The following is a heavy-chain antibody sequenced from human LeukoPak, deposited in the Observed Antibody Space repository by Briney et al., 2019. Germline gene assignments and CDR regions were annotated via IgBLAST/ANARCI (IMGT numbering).Heavy chain of an antibody. D-gene: IGHD3-22*01. Sequence: PSETLSLTCTVSGGFISSYYWSWIRQPPGKGLEWIGYIYYSGSTTYNPPLKSRVTISVDTSKNQFSLKLSSVTAADTAVYYCASGIDYYDSSGYYGVIDYWGQGTLVTVSS. CDR1: GGFISSYY. CDR2: IYYSGST. J-gene: IGHJ4*02. CDR3: ASGIDYYDSSGYYGVIDY. V-gene: IGHV4-59*01.